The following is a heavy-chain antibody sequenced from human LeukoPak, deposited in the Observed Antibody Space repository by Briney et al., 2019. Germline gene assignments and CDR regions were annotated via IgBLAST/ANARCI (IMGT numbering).Heavy chain of an antibody. D-gene: IGHD2-21*02. Sequence: PGGSLRLSCAASGFTFSSYSMNWVRQAPGKGLEWVSSISSSSSYIYYADSVKGRFTISRDNAKNSLYLQMNSLRAEDTAVYYCARSFGGDAKPDAFDTWGQGTMVTVSS. CDR1: GFTFSSYS. CDR2: ISSSSSYI. CDR3: ARSFGGDAKPDAFDT. J-gene: IGHJ3*02. V-gene: IGHV3-21*01.